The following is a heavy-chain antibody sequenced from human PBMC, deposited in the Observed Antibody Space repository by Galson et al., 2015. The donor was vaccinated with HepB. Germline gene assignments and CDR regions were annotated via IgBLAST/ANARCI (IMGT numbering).Heavy chain of an antibody. J-gene: IGHJ6*02. CDR1: GFTFSSYS. CDR3: ARDVGDFYYYGMDV. Sequence: SLRLSCAASGFTFSSYSMNWVRQAPGKGLEWVSYISGSSSSIYYADSVKGRLAISRDNAKKSLSLQMNSLRAEDTAVYYRARDVGDFYYYGMDVWGQGTTVTVSS. V-gene: IGHV3-48*04. D-gene: IGHD1-26*01. CDR2: ISGSSSSI.